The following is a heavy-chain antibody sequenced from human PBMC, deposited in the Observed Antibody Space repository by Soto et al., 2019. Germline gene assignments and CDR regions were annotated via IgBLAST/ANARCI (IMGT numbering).Heavy chain of an antibody. CDR3: AKEGQGPSGQWLVRGFRGNPHH. J-gene: IGHJ5*02. V-gene: IGHV3-23*01. D-gene: IGHD6-19*01. Sequence: GGSLRLSCAASGFTFSSYAMSWVRQAPGKGLEWVSAISGSGGSTYYADSVKGRFTISRDNSKNTLYLQMNSLRAEDTAVYYCAKEGQGPSGQWLVRGFRGNPHHWGQGTLVTVSS. CDR2: ISGSGGST. CDR1: GFTFSSYA.